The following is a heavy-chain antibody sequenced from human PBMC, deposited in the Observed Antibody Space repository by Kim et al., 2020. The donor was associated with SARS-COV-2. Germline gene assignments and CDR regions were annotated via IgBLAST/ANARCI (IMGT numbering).Heavy chain of an antibody. D-gene: IGHD3-3*01. CDR3: AKDDYDFWSGSDY. CDR1: GFTFSSYA. CDR2: ISGSGGST. Sequence: GGSLRLSCAASGFTFSSYAMSWVRQAPGKGLEWVSAISGSGGSTYYADSVKGRFTISRDNSKNTLYLQRNSLGAEDTAVYYCAKDDYDFWSGSDYWGQGTLVTVSS. V-gene: IGHV3-23*01. J-gene: IGHJ4*02.